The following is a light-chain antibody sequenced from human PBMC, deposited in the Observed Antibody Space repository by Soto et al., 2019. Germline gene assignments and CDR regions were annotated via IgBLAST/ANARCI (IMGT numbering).Light chain of an antibody. V-gene: IGLV2-14*01. CDR3: SSYTTLSTVV. CDR1: SSDVGAYNY. J-gene: IGLJ2*01. Sequence: QSALIQPASVSGSPGQSITMSCIGTSSDVGAYNYVSWYQQHPGKAPKLIIYEVSNRPSGVSNRYSGSKSGTTASLTISGLQAGDESDYYCSSYTTLSTVVFGGGTQLTVL. CDR2: EVS.